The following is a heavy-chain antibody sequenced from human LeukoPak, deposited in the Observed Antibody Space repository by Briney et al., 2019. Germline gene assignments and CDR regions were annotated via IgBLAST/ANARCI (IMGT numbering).Heavy chain of an antibody. V-gene: IGHV3-21*01. Sequence: PGRSLRLSCAASGFTFSSYSMNWVRQAPGKGLEWVSSISSSSSYIYYADSVKGRFTISRDNAKNSLLLQMNSLRAEDTALYYCARGYSRAAFDIWGQGTMVTVSS. J-gene: IGHJ3*02. CDR1: GFTFSSYS. CDR3: ARGYSRAAFDI. D-gene: IGHD2-15*01. CDR2: ISSSSSYI.